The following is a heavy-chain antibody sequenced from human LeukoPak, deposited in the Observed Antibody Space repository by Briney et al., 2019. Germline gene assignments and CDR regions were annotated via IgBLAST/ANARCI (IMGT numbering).Heavy chain of an antibody. CDR1: GGSMRSYY. CDR3: ARAGYCSSTSCPNWFDP. CDR2: IYYSGST. J-gene: IGHJ5*02. D-gene: IGHD2-2*01. Sequence: SETLSLTCTVSGGSMRSYYWVWIRQPPGKGLEWIGYIYYSGSTDYNPSLKSRVTISVDTSKNQFSLKLSSVTAADTAVYYCARAGYCSSTSCPNWFDPWGQGTLVTVSS. V-gene: IGHV4-59*12.